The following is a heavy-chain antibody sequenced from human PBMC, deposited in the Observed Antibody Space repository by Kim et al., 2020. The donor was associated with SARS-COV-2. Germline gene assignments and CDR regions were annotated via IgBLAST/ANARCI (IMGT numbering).Heavy chain of an antibody. D-gene: IGHD5-18*01. V-gene: IGHV7-4-1*02. CDR2: INTNTGNP. CDR3: ARVLEGEILMDTAMVGNDY. Sequence: ASVKVSCKASGYTFTSYAMNWVRQAPGQGLEWMGWINTNTGNPTYAQGFTGRFVFSLDTSVSTAYLQISSLKAEDTAVYYCARVLEGEILMDTAMVGNDYWGQGTLVTVSS. CDR1: GYTFTSYA. J-gene: IGHJ4*02.